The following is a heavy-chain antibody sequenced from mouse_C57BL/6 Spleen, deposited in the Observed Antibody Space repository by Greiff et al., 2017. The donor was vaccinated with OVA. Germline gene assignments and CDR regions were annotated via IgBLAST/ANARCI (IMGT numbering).Heavy chain of an antibody. V-gene: IGHV2-2*01. CDR2: IWSGGST. D-gene: IGHD2-4*01. CDR3: ARNPLYDYDGAWFAY. Sequence: VKLQQSGPGLVQPSQSLSITCTVSGFSLTSYGVHWVRQSPGKGLEWLGVIWSGGSTDYNAAFISRLSISKDNSKSQVFFKMNSLQADDTAIYYCARNPLYDYDGAWFAYWGQGTLVTVSA. CDR1: GFSLTSYG. J-gene: IGHJ3*01.